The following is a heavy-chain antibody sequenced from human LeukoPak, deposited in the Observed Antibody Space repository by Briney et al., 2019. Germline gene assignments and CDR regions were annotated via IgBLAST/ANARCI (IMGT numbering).Heavy chain of an antibody. D-gene: IGHD1-26*01. V-gene: IGHV4-61*02. CDR3: ASLYSGSSNYFDY. Sequence: PSETLSLTCTVSGGSISSGSYYWSWIRQPAGKGREWIGRIYTSGSTNYNPSLKSRVTISVDTSKNQFSLKLSSVTAADTAVYYCASLYSGSSNYFDYWGQGTLVTVSS. CDR1: GGSISSGSYY. J-gene: IGHJ4*02. CDR2: IYTSGST.